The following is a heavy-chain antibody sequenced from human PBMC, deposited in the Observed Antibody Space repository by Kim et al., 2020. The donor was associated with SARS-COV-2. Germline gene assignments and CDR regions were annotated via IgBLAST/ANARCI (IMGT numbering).Heavy chain of an antibody. D-gene: IGHD6-13*01. J-gene: IGHJ6*03. Sequence: ASVKVSCKASGYTFTSYAMNWVRQAPGQGLEWMGWINTNTGNPTYAQGFTGRFVFSLDTSVSTAYLQISSLKAEDTAVYYCVRDHSSSWFIYYYYYMDVWGKGTTVTVSS. CDR1: GYTFTSYA. CDR2: INTNTGNP. CDR3: VRDHSSSWFIYYYYYMDV. V-gene: IGHV7-4-1*02.